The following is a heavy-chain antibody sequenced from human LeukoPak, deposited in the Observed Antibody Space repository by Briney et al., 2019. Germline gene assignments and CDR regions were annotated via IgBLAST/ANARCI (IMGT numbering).Heavy chain of an antibody. CDR1: GGSISSYY. CDR3: AREGIAAARNAFDI. J-gene: IGHJ3*02. D-gene: IGHD6-13*01. V-gene: IGHV4-59*13. Sequence: SETLSFTCTVSGGSISSYYWRWLRQPPGKGPEWIGYIYHSGSTNYNPSPKSRVTISVDTSKNQFSLKLSSVTAADTAVYYCAREGIAAARNAFDIWGQGTMVTVSS. CDR2: IYHSGST.